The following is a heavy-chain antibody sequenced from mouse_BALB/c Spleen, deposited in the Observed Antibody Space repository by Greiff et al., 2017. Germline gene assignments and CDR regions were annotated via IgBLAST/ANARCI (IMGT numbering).Heavy chain of an antibody. Sequence: EVKVEESGGGLVQPGGSMKLSCVASGFTFSNYWMNWVRQSPEKGLEWVAEIRLKSNNYATHYAESVKGRFTISRDDSKSSVYLQMNNLRAEDTGIYYCTRRRQLGPHFDYWGQGTTLTVSS. CDR1: GFTFSNYW. CDR2: IRLKSNNYAT. CDR3: TRRRQLGPHFDY. V-gene: IGHV6-6*02. D-gene: IGHD3-2*01. J-gene: IGHJ2*01.